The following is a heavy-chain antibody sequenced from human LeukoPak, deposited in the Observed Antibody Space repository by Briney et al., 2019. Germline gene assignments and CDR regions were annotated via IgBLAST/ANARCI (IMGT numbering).Heavy chain of an antibody. CDR1: GFTFDDYA. D-gene: IGHD3-22*01. V-gene: IGHV3-9*01. CDR3: AKDLTYYYDSSGLIDY. CDR2: ISRNSGSI. J-gene: IGHJ4*02. Sequence: GGSLRLSCAASGFTFDDYAMHWVRQAPGKGLEWVSGISRNSGSIGYADSVKGRFTISRDNAKNSLYLQMNSLRAEDTALYYCAKDLTYYYDSSGLIDYWGQGTLVTVSS.